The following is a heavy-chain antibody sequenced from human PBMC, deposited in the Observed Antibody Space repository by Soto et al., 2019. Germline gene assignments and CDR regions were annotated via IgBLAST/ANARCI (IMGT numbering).Heavy chain of an antibody. Sequence: QVQLVESGGGVVQPGRSLRLSCAASGLTFSTYGMHWVRQAPGKGLEWVGVISNDGRNKYYADSVKGRFTISRDNSQNTLFLQMNSLRAEDTAVYYCAQLPYGDYAEFGYWGQGTLVTVSS. V-gene: IGHV3-30*18. D-gene: IGHD4-17*01. J-gene: IGHJ4*02. CDR1: GLTFSTYG. CDR2: ISNDGRNK. CDR3: AQLPYGDYAEFGY.